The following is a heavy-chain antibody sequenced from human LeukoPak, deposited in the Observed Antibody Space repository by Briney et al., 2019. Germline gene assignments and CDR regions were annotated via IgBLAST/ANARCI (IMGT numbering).Heavy chain of an antibody. Sequence: PGGSLKLSCAASGXTLSGSAVHWVRQATGKGQEWVGGIRRKANSYATAYAASVEGSFTISRDDSKNTAYLQMNSLKTEDTAVYYCTRYSNWNYGYWYFDLWGRGTLVTVSS. CDR3: TRYSNWNYGYWYFDL. CDR1: GXTLSGSA. V-gene: IGHV3-73*01. D-gene: IGHD1-7*01. CDR2: IRRKANSYAT. J-gene: IGHJ2*01.